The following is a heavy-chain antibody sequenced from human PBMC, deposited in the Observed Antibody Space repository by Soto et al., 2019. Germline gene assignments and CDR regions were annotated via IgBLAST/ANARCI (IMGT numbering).Heavy chain of an antibody. CDR1: GFTFSSYV. V-gene: IGHV3-23*01. CDR3: ASGGYWVYYGMDV. Sequence: GGSLRLSCAASGFTFSSYVMSWVRQAPGKGLEWVSAISGSGGRTYYAGSVKGRFTISRDNSKDTLYVQMNSLRAEDTAVYYCASGGYWVYYGMDVWGQGTTVTVSS. J-gene: IGHJ6*02. CDR2: ISGSGGRT. D-gene: IGHD3-22*01.